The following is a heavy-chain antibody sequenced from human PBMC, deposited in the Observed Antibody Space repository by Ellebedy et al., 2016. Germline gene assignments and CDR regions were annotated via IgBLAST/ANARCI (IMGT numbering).Heavy chain of an antibody. CDR2: TSASGGST. CDR3: AKGGADGSSPFDY. CDR1: GFAFNNYA. Sequence: GESLKISCAASGFAFNNYAMSWVRQAPGKGLEWVSVTSASGGSTYVDSVRGRFTISRDNSKNTLYLQMNGLRAEDTAVYYCAKGGADGSSPFDYWGQGTLVTVSS. V-gene: IGHV3-23*01. J-gene: IGHJ4*02. D-gene: IGHD3-16*01.